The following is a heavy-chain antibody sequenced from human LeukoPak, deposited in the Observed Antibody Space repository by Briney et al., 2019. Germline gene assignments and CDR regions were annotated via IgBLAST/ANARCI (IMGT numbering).Heavy chain of an antibody. CDR2: IIPIFGTA. Sequence: SVKVSCKASGGTFISYAISWVRQAPGQGLEWMGGIIPIFGTANYAQKFQGRVTITADESTSTAYMELSSLRSEDTAVYYCASSPPPVVVVPAAMDWDYYYGMDVWGQGTTVTVSS. D-gene: IGHD2-2*01. V-gene: IGHV1-69*13. CDR3: ASSPPPVVVVPAAMDWDYYYGMDV. CDR1: GGTFISYA. J-gene: IGHJ6*02.